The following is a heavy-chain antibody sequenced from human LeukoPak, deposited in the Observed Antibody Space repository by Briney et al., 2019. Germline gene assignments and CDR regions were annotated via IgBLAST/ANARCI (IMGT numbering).Heavy chain of an antibody. V-gene: IGHV3-43*02. Sequence: PGGSLRLSCTASGFTFDDYVIHWVRQAPGKGLEWVSLINADTTGAYYADSVKGRFTISRDNSKKSLYLQMNSLRVDDTALYYCAKGGYSGYKEGPYSFDIWGQGTLVTVSS. D-gene: IGHD5-12*01. J-gene: IGHJ4*02. CDR3: AKGGYSGYKEGPYSFDI. CDR2: INADTTGA. CDR1: GFTFDDYV.